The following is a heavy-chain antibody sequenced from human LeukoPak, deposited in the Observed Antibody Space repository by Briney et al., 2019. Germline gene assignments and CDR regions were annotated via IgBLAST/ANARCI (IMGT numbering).Heavy chain of an antibody. CDR1: GGSISSYY. CDR2: IYYSGST. Sequence: PSETLSLTCTVSGGSISSYYWSWIRQPPGKGLEWIGYIYYSGSTNYNPSLKSRVTISVDTSKNQFYLKLSSVTAEDTAVYYCAREEELPYGDYTPRRWYFDLWGRGTLVTVSS. V-gene: IGHV4-59*01. D-gene: IGHD4-17*01. J-gene: IGHJ2*01. CDR3: AREEELPYGDYTPRRWYFDL.